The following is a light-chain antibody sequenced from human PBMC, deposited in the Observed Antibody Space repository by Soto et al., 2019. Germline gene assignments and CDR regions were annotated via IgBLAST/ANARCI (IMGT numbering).Light chain of an antibody. CDR2: AAS. CDR3: QQANSFPRT. CDR1: QGIRRW. V-gene: IGKV1-12*01. J-gene: IGKJ3*01. Sequence: DIQMTQSPSSVSASVGDRVTITCGATQGIRRWLAWYQKKPGKAPKLLIYAASSLQSGVPSRLSGSGYGTDLTITINNMQTEDFETYYCQQANSFPRTFGPGTKVDIK.